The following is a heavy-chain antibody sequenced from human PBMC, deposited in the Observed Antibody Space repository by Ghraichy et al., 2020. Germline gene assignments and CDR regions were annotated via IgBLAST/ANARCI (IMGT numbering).Heavy chain of an antibody. CDR2: IYYSGST. Sequence: GSLRLSCTVSGGSISSSSYYWGWNRQPPGKGLEWIGSIYYSGSTYYNPSLKSRVTISVDTSKNQFSLKLSSVTAADTAVYYCARQGYGYFWDYWGQGTLVTVSS. D-gene: IGHD5-18*01. CDR1: GGSISSSSYY. V-gene: IGHV4-39*01. CDR3: ARQGYGYFWDY. J-gene: IGHJ4*02.